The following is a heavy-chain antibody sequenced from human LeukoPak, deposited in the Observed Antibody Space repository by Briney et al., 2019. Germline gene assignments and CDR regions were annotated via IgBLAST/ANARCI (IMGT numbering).Heavy chain of an antibody. CDR3: ARDGGYGSSSYGMDV. D-gene: IGHD6-13*01. J-gene: IGHJ6*02. CDR2: IKQDGSEK. V-gene: IGHV3-7*01. Sequence: GGSLRLSCAASGFTFSSYAMSWVRQAPGKGLEWVANIKQDGSEKYYVDSVKGRFTISRDNAKNSLYLQMNSLRAEDTAVYYCARDGGYGSSSYGMDVWGQGTTVTVSS. CDR1: GFTFSSYA.